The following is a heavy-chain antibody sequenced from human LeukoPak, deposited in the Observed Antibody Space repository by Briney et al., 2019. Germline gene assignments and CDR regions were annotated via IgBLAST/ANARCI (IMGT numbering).Heavy chain of an antibody. V-gene: IGHV3-30*02. J-gene: IGHJ4*02. CDR2: IRYHGSDK. CDR1: GFTFSGSG. D-gene: IGHD2-2*01. Sequence: GGSLRLSCAASGFTFSGSGMHWVRQAPGKGLEWVAFIRYHGSDKLYADSVKGRFTISRDNSKNTLYLQMNSLRPEDTSVYYCARSPTSWYFDYWGQGTLVTVSS. CDR3: ARSPTSWYFDY.